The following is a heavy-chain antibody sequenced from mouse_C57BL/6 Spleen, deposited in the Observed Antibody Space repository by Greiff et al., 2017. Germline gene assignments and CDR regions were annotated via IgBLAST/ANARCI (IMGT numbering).Heavy chain of an antibody. J-gene: IGHJ1*03. V-gene: IGHV2-2*01. CDR2: IWSGGST. CDR3: ARKLLLAWYFDV. Sequence: VQLVESGPGLVQPSQSLSITCTVSGFSLTTYGVHWVRQSPGKGLEWLGVIWSGGSTDYNAAFISRLSISKDNYNSQVFFKRNSLQADDTAICCCARKLLLAWYFDVWGTGPTVTVSS. CDR1: GFSLTTYG. D-gene: IGHD2-4*01.